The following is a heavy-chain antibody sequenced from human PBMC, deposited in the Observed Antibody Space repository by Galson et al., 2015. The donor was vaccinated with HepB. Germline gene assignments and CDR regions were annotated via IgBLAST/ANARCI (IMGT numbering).Heavy chain of an antibody. Sequence: SLRLSCAASGFTFSSYAMSWVRQAPGKGLEWVSAISGSGGSTYYADSVKGRFTISRDNSKNTLYLQMNSLRAEDTAVYYCAKDVRYQLPVTSDAFDIWGQGTMVTVSS. CDR1: GFTFSSYA. D-gene: IGHD2-2*01. V-gene: IGHV3-23*01. J-gene: IGHJ3*02. CDR3: AKDVRYQLPVTSDAFDI. CDR2: ISGSGGST.